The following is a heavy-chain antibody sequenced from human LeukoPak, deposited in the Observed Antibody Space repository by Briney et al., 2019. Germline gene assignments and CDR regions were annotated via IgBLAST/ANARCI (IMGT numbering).Heavy chain of an antibody. V-gene: IGHV4-34*01. Sequence: SETLSLTCAVYGGSFSGYYWSWIRQPPGKGLEWIGEINHSGSTNYNPSLKSRVTISVDASKNQFSLKLSSVTAADTAVYYCARGVGGSYGHGPGHDYWGQGTLVTVSS. J-gene: IGHJ4*02. D-gene: IGHD1-26*01. CDR2: INHSGST. CDR3: ARGVGGSYGHGPGHDY. CDR1: GGSFSGYY.